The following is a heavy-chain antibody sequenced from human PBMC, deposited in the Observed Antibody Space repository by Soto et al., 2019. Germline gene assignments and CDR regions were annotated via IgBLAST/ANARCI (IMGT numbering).Heavy chain of an antibody. D-gene: IGHD1-1*01. Sequence: QVQLQESGPGLVKPSETLSLTCTVSGASISGFYWSWIRKSAGKGLEWIGRIYATGTTDYNHSLKSRVMVSVATSKKQFSLKLRSVTAADTAVYYCVRDGTKTLRDWFAPWGQGISVTVSS. CDR1: GASISGFY. CDR3: VRDGTKTLRDWFAP. CDR2: IYATGTT. V-gene: IGHV4-4*07. J-gene: IGHJ5*02.